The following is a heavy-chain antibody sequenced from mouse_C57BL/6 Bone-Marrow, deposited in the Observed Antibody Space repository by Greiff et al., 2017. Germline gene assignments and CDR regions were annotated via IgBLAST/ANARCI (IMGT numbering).Heavy chain of an antibody. CDR1: GYTFTSYW. V-gene: IGHV1-55*01. CDR3: SRRRAYSHDGGFFAY. Sequence: QVQLQQPGAELVKPGASVKMSCKASGYTFTSYWITWVKQRPGQGLEWIGDIYPGSGSTNYNEKFKSKATLTVDTSSSTAYMQLSSLTSEDSAVYDWSRRRAYSHDGGFFAYWGQGTLVTVSA. CDR2: IYPGSGST. J-gene: IGHJ3*01. D-gene: IGHD2-12*01.